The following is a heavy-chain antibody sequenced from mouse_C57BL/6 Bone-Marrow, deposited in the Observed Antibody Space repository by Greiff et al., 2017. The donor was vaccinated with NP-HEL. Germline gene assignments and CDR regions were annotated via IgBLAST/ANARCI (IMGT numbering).Heavy chain of an antibody. CDR2: IYPGNSDT. Sequence: VQLQQSGTVLARPGASVKMSCKTSGYTFTSYWMHWVKQRPGQGLEWIGAIYPGNSDTSYNQKFKGKAKLTAVTSASTAYMELSSLTNEDSAVYYCTRDDYDDPFYAMDDWGQGTSVTVSS. CDR3: TRDDYDDPFYAMDD. D-gene: IGHD2-4*01. CDR1: GYTFTSYW. J-gene: IGHJ4*01. V-gene: IGHV1-5*01.